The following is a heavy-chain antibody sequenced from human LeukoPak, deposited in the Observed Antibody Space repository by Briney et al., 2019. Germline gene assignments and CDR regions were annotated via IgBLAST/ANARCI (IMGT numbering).Heavy chain of an antibody. Sequence: SETLSLTCTVPGGSVSSYYWNWIRQPAGKGLEWIGRISSSGSTNYNPSLKRRVTMSVDTSKNQFSLKVTSVTAADTAVYYCAREGDGYIYFDYWGQGTLITVSS. CDR1: GGSVSSYY. J-gene: IGHJ4*02. CDR3: AREGDGYIYFDY. CDR2: ISSSGST. D-gene: IGHD5-24*01. V-gene: IGHV4-4*07.